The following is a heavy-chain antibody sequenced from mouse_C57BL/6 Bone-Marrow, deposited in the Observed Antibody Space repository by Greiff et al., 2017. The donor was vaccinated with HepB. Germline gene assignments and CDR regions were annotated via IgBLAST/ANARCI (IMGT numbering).Heavy chain of an antibody. CDR2: INYDGSST. D-gene: IGHD4-1*01. J-gene: IGHJ2*01. V-gene: IGHV5-16*01. CDR1: GFTFSDYY. Sequence: DVQLVESEGGLVQPGSSMKLSCTASGFTFSDYYMAWVRQVPEKGLEWVANINYDGSSTYYLDSLKSRFIISRDNAKNILYLQMSSLKSEDTATYYCARWDVYYFDYWGQGTTLTVSS. CDR3: ARWDVYYFDY.